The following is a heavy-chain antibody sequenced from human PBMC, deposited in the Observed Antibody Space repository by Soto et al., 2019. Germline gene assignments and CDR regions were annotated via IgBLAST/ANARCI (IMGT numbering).Heavy chain of an antibody. V-gene: IGHV4-34*01. CDR1: GGSFNNYY. Sequence: XATLSLTCAVCGGSFNNYYWTWIRQPPGKGLEWIGEINYSGSTNYNPSLKSRVAISADTSKNQFSLEVNSVTAADTAVYYCATGKRWSTYDKWGQRTLVTVSS. CDR3: ATGKRWSTYDK. CDR2: INYSGST. J-gene: IGHJ4*02. D-gene: IGHD2-15*01.